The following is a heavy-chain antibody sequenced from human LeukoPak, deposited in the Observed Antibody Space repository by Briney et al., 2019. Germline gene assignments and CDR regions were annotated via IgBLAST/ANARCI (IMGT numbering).Heavy chain of an antibody. Sequence: ASVKVSCKASGYTFTGYYMHWVRQAPGQGLEWMGWINPSSGGTKSAQKFQGRVTMTRDTSISTAYMELSRLRSDDTAVYYCAREAGSSSGFDYWGQGTLVTVPS. CDR3: AREAGSSSGFDY. CDR1: GYTFTGYY. J-gene: IGHJ4*02. V-gene: IGHV1-2*02. CDR2: INPSSGGT. D-gene: IGHD6-13*01.